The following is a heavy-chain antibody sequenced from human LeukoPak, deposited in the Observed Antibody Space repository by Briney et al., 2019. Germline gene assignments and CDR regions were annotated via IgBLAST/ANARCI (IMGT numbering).Heavy chain of an antibody. CDR1: GFTFSSYG. Sequence: TGGSLRLSCAASGFTFSSYGMHWVRQAPGKGLEWVAVIWYDGSNKYYADSVKGRFTISIDNSKNTLYLQMNSLRAEDTAVYYCAREEYSSGSFDYWGQGTLVTVSS. CDR2: IWYDGSNK. CDR3: AREEYSSGSFDY. J-gene: IGHJ4*02. D-gene: IGHD6-19*01. V-gene: IGHV3-33*01.